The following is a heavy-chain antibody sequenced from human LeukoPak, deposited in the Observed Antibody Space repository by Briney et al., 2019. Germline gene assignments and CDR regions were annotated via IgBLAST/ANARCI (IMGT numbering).Heavy chain of an antibody. D-gene: IGHD3-3*01. CDR1: GFTLSYYS. CDR2: IDSSSATT. CDR3: AKPITVSGATDGFDI. Sequence: PGGSLRLSCAASGFTLSYYSMTWVRQAPGKGLEWVSYIDSSSATTYYADSVKGRFIISRDNAKNSLYLQMNSLRVEDTAVYYCAKPITVSGATDGFDIWGQGTMVTVSS. J-gene: IGHJ3*02. V-gene: IGHV3-48*01.